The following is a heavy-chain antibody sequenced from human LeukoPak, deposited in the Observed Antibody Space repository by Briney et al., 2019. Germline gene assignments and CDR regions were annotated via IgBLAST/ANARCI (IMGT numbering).Heavy chain of an antibody. J-gene: IGHJ6*02. Sequence: GGSLRLSCAASGFTFSGSAMSWVRQAPGEGLEWVSLISYTGANTYYTDSVRGRFTISRDNSKDTLFLQMNSLRAEDTAVYYCASWLVVRGVPYGMDVWGQGTTVTVSS. CDR3: ASWLVVRGVPYGMDV. CDR1: GFTFSGSA. V-gene: IGHV3-23*01. D-gene: IGHD3-10*01. CDR2: ISYTGANT.